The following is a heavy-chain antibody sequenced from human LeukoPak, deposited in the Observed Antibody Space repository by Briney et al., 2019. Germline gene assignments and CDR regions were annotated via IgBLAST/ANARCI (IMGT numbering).Heavy chain of an antibody. Sequence: GRSLRLSCAASGFTFSSYGMSWVRQAPGKGLEWVSAIGGSGTSTYYADSVKGRFTISRDNSKNTLYLQMNSLRVEDTAVYYCAKLELATIFWGQGTLVTVSS. CDR3: AKLELATIF. CDR1: GFTFSSYG. J-gene: IGHJ4*02. V-gene: IGHV3-23*01. CDR2: IGGSGTST. D-gene: IGHD5-24*01.